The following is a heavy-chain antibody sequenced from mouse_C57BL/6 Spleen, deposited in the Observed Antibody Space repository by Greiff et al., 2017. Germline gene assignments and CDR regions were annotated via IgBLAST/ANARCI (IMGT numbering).Heavy chain of an antibody. V-gene: IGHV1-7*01. CDR1: GYTFTSYW. CDR2: INPSSGYT. CDR3: ARENSNYGNAMDY. J-gene: IGHJ4*01. D-gene: IGHD2-5*01. Sequence: VQVVESGAELAKPGASVKLSCKASGYTFTSYWMHWVKQRPGQGLEWIGYINPSSGYTKYNQKFKDKATLTADKSSSTAYMQLSSLTYEDSAVYYCARENSNYGNAMDYWGQGTSVTVSS.